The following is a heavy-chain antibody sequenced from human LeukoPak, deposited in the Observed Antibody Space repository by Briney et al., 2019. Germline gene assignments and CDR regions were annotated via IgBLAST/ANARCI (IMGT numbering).Heavy chain of an antibody. CDR3: AKDRRGGYNYAYYYYGMDV. D-gene: IGHD5-24*01. Sequence: PGGSLRLSCAASGFTFDDYAMHWVRQAPGKGLEWVSGISWNSGSIGYADSVKGRFTISRDNAKNSLYLQMNSLRAEDTALYYCAKDRRGGYNYAYYYYGMDVWGQGTTVTVSS. J-gene: IGHJ6*02. CDR1: GFTFDDYA. CDR2: ISWNSGSI. V-gene: IGHV3-9*01.